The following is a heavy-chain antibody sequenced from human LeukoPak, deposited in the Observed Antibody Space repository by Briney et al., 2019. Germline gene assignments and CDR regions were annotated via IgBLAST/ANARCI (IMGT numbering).Heavy chain of an antibody. CDR2: TYYRSKWYN. CDR1: GDSVSSNSAS. J-gene: IGHJ3*02. CDR3: AGDHLTYGGVDI. Sequence: SQTLSLTCAISGDSVSSNSASWNWIRQSPSRGLEWLGRTYYRSKWYNDYAVSVKSRITINPDTSKNQFSLQLNSVNSEDTAVYARAGDHLTYGGVDIWSLGTMVTVSS. D-gene: IGHD4-23*01. V-gene: IGHV6-1*01.